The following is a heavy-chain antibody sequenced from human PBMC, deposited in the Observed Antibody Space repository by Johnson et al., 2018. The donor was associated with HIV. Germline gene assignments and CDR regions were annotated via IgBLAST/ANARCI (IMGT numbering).Heavy chain of an antibody. CDR3: ARVATHAFDI. Sequence: VQLVESGGGVVRPGGSLRLSCAASGFTFDDYGMSWVRQAPGKGLAWVSRISTDGSRTTYADSVKGRFTISSDNSKNTLYLQMNSLRAEDKAVYYCARVATHAFDIWGQGTMVTVSS. V-gene: IGHV3-20*04. CDR1: GFTFDDYG. J-gene: IGHJ3*02. D-gene: IGHD1-26*01. CDR2: ISTDGSRT.